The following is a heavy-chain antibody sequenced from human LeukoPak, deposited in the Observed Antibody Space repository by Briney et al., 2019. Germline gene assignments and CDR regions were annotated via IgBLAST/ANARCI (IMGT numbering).Heavy chain of an antibody. D-gene: IGHD6-13*01. V-gene: IGHV1-69*06. J-gene: IGHJ1*01. CDR2: IIPIFGTA. CDR1: GGTFSSYA. CDR3: AREGSVAAAGTFFQH. Sequence: SVKVSCKASGGTFSSYAISWVRQAPGQGLEWMGGIIPIFGTANYAQKFQGRVTITADKSTSTAYMELSSLRSEDTAVYYCAREGSVAAAGTFFQHWGQGTLVTVSS.